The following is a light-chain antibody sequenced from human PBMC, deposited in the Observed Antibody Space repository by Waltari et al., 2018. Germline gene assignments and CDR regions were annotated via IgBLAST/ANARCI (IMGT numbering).Light chain of an antibody. Sequence: DIQMTQSPSSLSASVGDRVTITCRASQSIRSYLNWYQQKPGTAPKLLIYDASNLQSGVPSRFSGSGSGTDFTLTISRLQAEDFATYFCQQSYRTPLTFGGGAKVEIK. J-gene: IGKJ4*01. CDR3: QQSYRTPLT. V-gene: IGKV1-39*01. CDR2: DAS. CDR1: QSIRSY.